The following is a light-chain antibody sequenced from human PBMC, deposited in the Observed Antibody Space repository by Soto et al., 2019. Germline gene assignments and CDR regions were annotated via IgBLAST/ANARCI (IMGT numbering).Light chain of an antibody. V-gene: IGKV3-11*01. Sequence: EIVLTQSPATLSLSPGERATRSCRASQSVSSYLAWYQQKPGQAPRLLIYDASNRATGIPARFSGSGSGTDFTLTISSLEPEDFAVYYCQQRSYWPPLTFGQGTRLEIK. CDR3: QQRSYWPPLT. CDR1: QSVSSY. CDR2: DAS. J-gene: IGKJ5*01.